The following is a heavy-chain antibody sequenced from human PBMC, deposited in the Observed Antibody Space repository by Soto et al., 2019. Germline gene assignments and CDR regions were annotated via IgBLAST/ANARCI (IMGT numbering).Heavy chain of an antibody. V-gene: IGHV4-39*01. CDR3: ARWAISGYFVGSWFDP. CDR1: GVSFSSSSYF. Sequence: PSETLSLTCTVSGVSFSSSSYFWGWIRQPPGKGMEWIGSIYYSGSTYYNPSLKSRVTISVDTSKNQFSLKLSSVTAADTAVYYCARWAISGYFVGSWFDPWGQGTLVTVSS. D-gene: IGHD3-22*01. J-gene: IGHJ5*02. CDR2: IYYSGST.